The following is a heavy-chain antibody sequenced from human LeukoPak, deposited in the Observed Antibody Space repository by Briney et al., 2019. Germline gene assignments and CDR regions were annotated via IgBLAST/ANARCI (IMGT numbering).Heavy chain of an antibody. J-gene: IGHJ4*02. CDR1: GFTFSDYY. CDR3: ARDLSIVAAPYNY. D-gene: IGHD5-12*01. Sequence: RGSLRLSCAASGFTFSDYYMSWIRQAPGKGLEWVSSISSSSSYIYYADSVKGRFTISRDNAKNSLYLQMNSLRAEDTAVYYCARDLSIVAAPYNYWGQGTLVTVSS. CDR2: ISSSSSYI. V-gene: IGHV3-11*06.